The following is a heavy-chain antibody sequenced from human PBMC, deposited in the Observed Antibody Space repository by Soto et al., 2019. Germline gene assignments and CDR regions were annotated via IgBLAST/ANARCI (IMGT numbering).Heavy chain of an antibody. CDR2: IIPILGIA. V-gene: IGHV1-69*02. J-gene: IGHJ4*02. D-gene: IGHD3-9*01. CDR3: ARVGGILTGYYDY. Sequence: QVQLVQSGAEVKKPGSSVKVSCKASGGTFSSYTISWVRQAPGQGLEWMGRIIPILGIANYAQKFQGRVTITADKSTSTAYMELSSLRSEDTAVHYCARVGGILTGYYDYWGQGTLVTVSS. CDR1: GGTFSSYT.